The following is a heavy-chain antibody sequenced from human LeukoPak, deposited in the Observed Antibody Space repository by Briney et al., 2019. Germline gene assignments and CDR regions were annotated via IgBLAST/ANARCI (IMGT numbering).Heavy chain of an antibody. CDR2: INHSGST. CDR1: GGSFSGYY. V-gene: IGHV4-34*01. D-gene: IGHD5-24*01. Sequence: SETLSLTRGVYGGSFSGYYWSWIRQPPGKGLEGIGEINHSGSTNYNPSLKSRVTISVDTSKNQFSLKLSSVTAADTAVYYCARGRDGYRDYWGQGTLVTVSS. CDR3: ARGRDGYRDY. J-gene: IGHJ4*02.